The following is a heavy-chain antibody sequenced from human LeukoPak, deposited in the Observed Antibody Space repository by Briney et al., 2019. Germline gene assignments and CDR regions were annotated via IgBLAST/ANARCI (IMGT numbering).Heavy chain of an antibody. J-gene: IGHJ5*02. V-gene: IGHV1-24*01. D-gene: IGHD3-10*01. Sequence: AASVKVSCKVSGYTLTELSMHWVRQAPGKGLEWMGGFDPEDGETIYAQKFQGRVTMTEDTSTDTAYMELSSLRSEDTAVYYCARDRSLRGRNNWFDPWGQGTLVTVSS. CDR2: FDPEDGET. CDR3: ARDRSLRGRNNWFDP. CDR1: GYTLTELS.